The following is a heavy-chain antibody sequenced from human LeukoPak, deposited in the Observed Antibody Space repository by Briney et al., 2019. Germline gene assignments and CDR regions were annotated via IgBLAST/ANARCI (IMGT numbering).Heavy chain of an antibody. D-gene: IGHD3-9*01. CDR1: VFNFTNYA. CDR3: AVVLSSRYFDWVFYVDC. J-gene: IGHJ4*02. V-gene: IGHV3-23*01. Sequence: GGSLRLSCAASVFNFTNYAMGLLRQAPGKGVEWDSAISGSCSSTYYADSVKGRFTTSRDNSNHTLFVQMHSLRAHHTAIYYCAVVLSSRYFDWVFYVDCWGQGILVTVSS. CDR2: ISGSCSST.